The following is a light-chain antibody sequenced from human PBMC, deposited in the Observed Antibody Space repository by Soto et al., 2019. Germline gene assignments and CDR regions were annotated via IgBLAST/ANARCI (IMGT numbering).Light chain of an antibody. CDR3: QHLNSWPPIT. CDR1: QDISSY. CDR2: TAS. Sequence: DIPLTQSPSFLSASVGDTVTITCRASQDISSYLAWYQQKPGKAPKVLIHTASTLESGVPPRFSGSGSGTHFTLTISTLQPEDFATYYCQHLNSWPPITFGQGTRLDIK. J-gene: IGKJ5*01. V-gene: IGKV1-9*01.